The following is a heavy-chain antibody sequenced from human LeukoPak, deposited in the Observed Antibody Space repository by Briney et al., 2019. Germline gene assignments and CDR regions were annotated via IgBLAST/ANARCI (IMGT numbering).Heavy chain of an antibody. CDR3: ARVKVVAHSPFDY. V-gene: IGHV3-30-3*01. J-gene: IGHJ4*02. CDR2: ISYDGSNK. D-gene: IGHD2-15*01. Sequence: GRSLRLSCAASGFTFSSYAMHWVRQAPGKGLEWVAVISYDGSNKYYADSVKGRFTISRDNSKNTLYLQMNSLRAEDTAVYYCARVKVVAHSPFDYWGQGTLVTVSS. CDR1: GFTFSSYA.